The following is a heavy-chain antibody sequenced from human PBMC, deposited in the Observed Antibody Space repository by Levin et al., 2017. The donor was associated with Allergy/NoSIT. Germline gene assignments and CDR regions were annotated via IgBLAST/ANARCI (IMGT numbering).Heavy chain of an antibody. J-gene: IGHJ5*02. CDR1: GYTFTSYD. CDR2: MNPNSGNT. D-gene: IGHD6-13*01. Sequence: ASVKVSCKASGYTFTSYDINWVRQATGQGLEWMGWMNPNSGNTGYAQKFQGRVTMTRNTSISTAYMELSSLRSEDTAVYYCARALQGGGSSWYMVWKIEENWFDPWGQGTLVTVSS. CDR3: ARALQGGGSSWYMVWKIEENWFDP. V-gene: IGHV1-8*01.